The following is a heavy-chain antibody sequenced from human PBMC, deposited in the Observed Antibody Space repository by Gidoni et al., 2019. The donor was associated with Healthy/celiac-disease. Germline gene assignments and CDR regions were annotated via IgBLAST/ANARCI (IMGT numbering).Heavy chain of an antibody. CDR2: IYYSGST. J-gene: IGHJ4*02. Sequence: QLQLQESGPGLVKPSETLSLTCTVSGGSISSSSYYWGWIRQPPGKGLEWIGSIYYSGSTYYNPSLKSRVTISVDTSKNQFSLKLSSVTAADTAVYYYARRIVGATTYYFDYWGQGTLVTVSS. D-gene: IGHD1-26*01. V-gene: IGHV4-39*01. CDR1: GGSISSSSYY. CDR3: ARRIVGATTYYFDY.